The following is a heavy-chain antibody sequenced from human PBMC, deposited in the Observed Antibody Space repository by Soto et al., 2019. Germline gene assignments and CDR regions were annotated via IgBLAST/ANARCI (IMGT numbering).Heavy chain of an antibody. D-gene: IGHD3-22*01. V-gene: IGHV4-31*03. CDR1: GGSISSGGYY. J-gene: IGHJ4*02. CDR2: IYYSGST. Sequence: SETLSLTCTVSGGSISSGGYYWSWIRQHPGKGLEWIGYIYYSGSTYYNPSLKSRVTILVDTSKNQFSLKLSSVTAADTAVYYCARDHDSSGYYLDYWGQGTLVTVSS. CDR3: ARDHDSSGYYLDY.